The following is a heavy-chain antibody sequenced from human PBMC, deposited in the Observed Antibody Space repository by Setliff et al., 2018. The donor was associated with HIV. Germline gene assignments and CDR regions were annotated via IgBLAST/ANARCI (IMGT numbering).Heavy chain of an antibody. CDR1: GFTFSNAW. CDR3: AKDGYSDYLNSYFDY. D-gene: IGHD4-17*01. J-gene: IGHJ4*02. CDR2: IKSKTDGGTT. V-gene: IGHV3-15*01. Sequence: LRLSCAASGFTFSNAWMSWVRQAPGKGLEWVGRIKSKTDGGTTDYAAPVKGRFTISRDDSKNTLYLQMNSLRAEDTAVYYCAKDGYSDYLNSYFDYWGQGTLVTVSS.